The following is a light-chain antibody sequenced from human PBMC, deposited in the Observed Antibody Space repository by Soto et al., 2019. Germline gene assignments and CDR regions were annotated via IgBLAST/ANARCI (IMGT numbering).Light chain of an antibody. CDR3: QQYGSSPRT. CDR2: CAS. V-gene: IGKV3-20*01. J-gene: IGKJ1*01. Sequence: EIVLTQSPGTLSLSPGERATLSCRASQSVSSSYLAWYQQKPGQAPRLLIYCASSRATGIPDRFSGSGSGTDFTLNMSRLEPEDFAVYYCQQYGSSPRTFGHGTKVEIK. CDR1: QSVSSSY.